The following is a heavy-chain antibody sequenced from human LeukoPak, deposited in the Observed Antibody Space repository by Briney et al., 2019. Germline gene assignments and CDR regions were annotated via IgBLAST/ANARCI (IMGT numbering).Heavy chain of an antibody. D-gene: IGHD3-22*01. CDR2: IYSGGNT. Sequence: PGGSLRLSCAASGFTVSSNYMGWVRQAPGKGLEWVSIIYSGGNTYYADSVKGRFTISRDNSKNTLYLQMNSLRAEDTAVYFCVRLRRNNDRSGYYYYYDYWGQGTLVTVSS. V-gene: IGHV3-53*01. CDR3: VRLRRNNDRSGYYYYYDY. CDR1: GFTVSSNY. J-gene: IGHJ4*02.